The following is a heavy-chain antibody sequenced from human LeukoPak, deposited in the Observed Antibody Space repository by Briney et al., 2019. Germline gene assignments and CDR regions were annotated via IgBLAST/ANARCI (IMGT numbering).Heavy chain of an antibody. CDR1: GFTFSSYA. Sequence: GSLRLSCAASGFTFSSYAMHWVRQAPGKGLQLVAVISYDGSNKYYADSVKGRFTISTDNSKNTLYLQMNSLRAEDTAVYYCANKYCSGGSCHWGQGTLVTVSS. D-gene: IGHD2-15*01. CDR2: ISYDGSNK. J-gene: IGHJ4*02. V-gene: IGHV3-30*04. CDR3: ANKYCSGGSCH.